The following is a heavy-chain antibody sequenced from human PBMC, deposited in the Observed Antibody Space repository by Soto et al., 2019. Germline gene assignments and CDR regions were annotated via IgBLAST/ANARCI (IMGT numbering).Heavy chain of an antibody. D-gene: IGHD3-22*01. Sequence: ASVNVSCKASGYTFTTFTMHWGRQDPGQGLEWMGWINAGNGDTKYSQKLQGRVTIARDTAASTAYMELSSLRSEDTAVYYCARAYNYYDSSGYYSGYFDYWGLGTLVTVSS. J-gene: IGHJ4*02. CDR3: ARAYNYYDSSGYYSGYFDY. CDR2: INAGNGDT. V-gene: IGHV1-3*01. CDR1: GYTFTTFT.